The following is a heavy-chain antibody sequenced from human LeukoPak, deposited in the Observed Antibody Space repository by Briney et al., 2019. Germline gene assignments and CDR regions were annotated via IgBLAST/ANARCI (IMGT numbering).Heavy chain of an antibody. D-gene: IGHD6-19*01. V-gene: IGHV3-74*01. CDR1: DFGGHH. J-gene: IGHJ4*02. CDR2: VSTDGTGT. Sequence: GGSLRLSCVASDFGGHHMHWVRQAPGKGLVWVSRVSTDGTGTAYADSVKGRFTISRDNAKNTVYLQMNSLRAEDTAVYYCAGGGYRSGLDYWGQGTLVTVSS. CDR3: AGGGYRSGLDY.